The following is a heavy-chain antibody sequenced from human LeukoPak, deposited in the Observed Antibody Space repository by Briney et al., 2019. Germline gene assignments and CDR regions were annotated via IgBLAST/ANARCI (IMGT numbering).Heavy chain of an antibody. CDR3: ARVNYESSGYYSGYFDN. Sequence: GGSLRLSCAASRYTFSRYWMSWVRQAPGKGLEWVANIKEDGSEKYYVDSVKGRFTISRDNAKNSLYLQMNSLRAEDTAVYYCARVNYESSGYYSGYFDNWGQGTLVTVSS. D-gene: IGHD3-22*01. CDR1: RYTFSRYW. V-gene: IGHV3-7*01. CDR2: IKEDGSEK. J-gene: IGHJ4*02.